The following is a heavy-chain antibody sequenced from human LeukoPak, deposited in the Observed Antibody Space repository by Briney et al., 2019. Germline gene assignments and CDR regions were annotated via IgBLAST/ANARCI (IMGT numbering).Heavy chain of an antibody. CDR3: AREGSGSYLGY. CDR2: ISGSGGTT. V-gene: IGHV3-23*01. Sequence: GGSLRLSCAASGFTFNNYAMSWVRQAPGKGLEWVSAISGSGGTTYYADSVKGRFTISRDNAKNTLYLQMNSLRAEDAAVYYCAREGSGSYLGYWGQGTLVTVSS. CDR1: GFTFNNYA. J-gene: IGHJ4*02. D-gene: IGHD1-26*01.